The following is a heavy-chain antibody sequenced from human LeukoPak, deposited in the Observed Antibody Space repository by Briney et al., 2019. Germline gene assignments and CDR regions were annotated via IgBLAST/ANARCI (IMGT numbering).Heavy chain of an antibody. D-gene: IGHD1-26*01. Sequence: PSETLSLTCAVYGVSFSGYYWGWIRQPPGKGLEWIGEINHSGSTNSNPSLKSRDTISLDTSQNKFSLKLSSVTAADTAVYYCARGGSPVGATNDYWGQGTLVTVSS. CDR2: INHSGST. CDR3: ARGGSPVGATNDY. V-gene: IGHV4-34*01. CDR1: GVSFSGYY. J-gene: IGHJ4*02.